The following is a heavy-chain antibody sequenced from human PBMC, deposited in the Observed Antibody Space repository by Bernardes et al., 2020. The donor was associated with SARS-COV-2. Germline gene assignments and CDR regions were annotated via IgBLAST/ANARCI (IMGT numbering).Heavy chain of an antibody. CDR2: ISGAGSNI. CDR3: ASVEYSSSSVAYFDY. V-gene: IGHV3-21*01. J-gene: IGHJ4*02. Sequence: GRPLRFSCAASGFTFSSYSMNWVRQAPGKGLEWVPFISGAGSNIYYAGSVRGRFTISRDNARNSLYLQMNNLRAEDTAVYYCASVEYSSSSVAYFDYWGQGTLVTVSS. D-gene: IGHD6-6*01. CDR1: GFTFSSYS.